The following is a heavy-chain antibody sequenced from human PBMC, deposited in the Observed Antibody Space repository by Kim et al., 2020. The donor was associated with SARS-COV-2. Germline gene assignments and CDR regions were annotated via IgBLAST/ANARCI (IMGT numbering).Heavy chain of an antibody. Sequence: GESLKISCKGSGYSFTSYWISWVRQMPGKGLEWMGRIDPSDSYTNYSPSFQGHVTISADKSISTAYLQWSSLKASDTAMYYCARHSPYSSSSVNWFDPWGQGTLVTVSS. J-gene: IGHJ5*02. CDR1: GYSFTSYW. V-gene: IGHV5-10-1*01. D-gene: IGHD6-6*01. CDR3: ARHSPYSSSSVNWFDP. CDR2: IDPSDSYT.